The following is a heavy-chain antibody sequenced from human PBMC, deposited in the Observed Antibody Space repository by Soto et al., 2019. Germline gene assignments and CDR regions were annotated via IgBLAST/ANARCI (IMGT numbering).Heavy chain of an antibody. V-gene: IGHV3-72*01. CDR2: IRNKANSYST. J-gene: IGHJ4*02. Sequence: GGSLRLSCAASGFTFSDHYMDWVRQAPGKGLEWVGRIRNKANSYSTEYAASVKGRFTISRDDSKNSLYLQMNSLKIEATAVYYCARGVGGGNYWGQGTLVTVSS. D-gene: IGHD3-10*01. CDR1: GFTFSDHY. CDR3: ARGVGGGNY.